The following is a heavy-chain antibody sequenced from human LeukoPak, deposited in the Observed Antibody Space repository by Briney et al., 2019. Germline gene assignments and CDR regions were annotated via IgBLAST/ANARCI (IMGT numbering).Heavy chain of an antibody. CDR1: GGSISSYY. Sequence: SETLSLTCTVSGGSISSYYWSWIRQPPGKGLEWIGYIYYSGSTNYSPSLKSRVTISVDTSKNQFSLKLSSVTAADTAVYYCARANANSLLLDYYYMDVWGKGTTVTISS. CDR2: IYYSGST. V-gene: IGHV4-59*01. D-gene: IGHD2-21*02. J-gene: IGHJ6*03. CDR3: ARANANSLLLDYYYMDV.